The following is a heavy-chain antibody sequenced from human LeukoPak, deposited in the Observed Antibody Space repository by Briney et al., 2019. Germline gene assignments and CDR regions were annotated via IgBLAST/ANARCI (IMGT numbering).Heavy chain of an antibody. CDR1: GGSFSGYY. Sequence: RSSETLSLTCAVYGGSFSGYYWSWIRQPPGKGLEWIGEINHSGSTNYNPSLKSRVTISVDTSKNQFSLKLSSVTAADTAVYYCARESDYGDHGSFDYWGQGTLVTVSS. J-gene: IGHJ4*02. D-gene: IGHD4-17*01. V-gene: IGHV4-34*01. CDR2: INHSGST. CDR3: ARESDYGDHGSFDY.